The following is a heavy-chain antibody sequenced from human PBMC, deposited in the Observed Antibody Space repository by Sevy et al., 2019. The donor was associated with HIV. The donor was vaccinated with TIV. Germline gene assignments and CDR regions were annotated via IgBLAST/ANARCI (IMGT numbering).Heavy chain of an antibody. Sequence: SETLSLTCTVSGGSXSSGDYYWSWIRQPPGKGLEWIGYIYYSGSTYYNPSLKSRVTISVDTSKNQFSLKLSSVTAADTAVYYXXXXGXXXXXXXWGXXTMVTVSS. CDR3: XXXGXXXXXXX. V-gene: IGHV4-30-4*01. CDR1: GGSXSSGDYY. CDR2: IYYSGST. J-gene: IGHJ3*01.